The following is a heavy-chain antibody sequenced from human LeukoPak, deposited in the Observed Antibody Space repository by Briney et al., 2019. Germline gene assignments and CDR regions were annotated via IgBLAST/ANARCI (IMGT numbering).Heavy chain of an antibody. V-gene: IGHV3-23*01. CDR2: INGTGIET. D-gene: IGHD6-19*01. CDR3: AKVLTAVAGGPNAFDI. J-gene: IGHJ3*02. CDR1: GFTFSRHA. Sequence: AGGSLRLSCAASGFTFSRHAMGWVRLAPGKGLEWVSAINGTGIETYCADSVKGRCTISRDNSKNTLYLQLNSLRAEDTALYYCAKVLTAVAGGPNAFDIWGQGTMVTVSS.